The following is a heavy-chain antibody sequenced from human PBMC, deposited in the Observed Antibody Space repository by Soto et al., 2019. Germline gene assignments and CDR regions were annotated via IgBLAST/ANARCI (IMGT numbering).Heavy chain of an antibody. J-gene: IGHJ6*03. CDR2: INSDGSST. V-gene: IGHV3-74*01. CDR3: ARVGGYCSSTSCYASYYYYMDV. CDR1: GFTFSSYW. Sequence: GGSLRLSCAASGFTFSSYWMHWVRQAPGKGLVWVSRINSDGSSTSYADPVKGRFTISRDNAKNTLYLQMNSLRAEDTAVYYCARVGGYCSSTSCYASYYYYMDVWGKGTTVTVSS. D-gene: IGHD2-2*01.